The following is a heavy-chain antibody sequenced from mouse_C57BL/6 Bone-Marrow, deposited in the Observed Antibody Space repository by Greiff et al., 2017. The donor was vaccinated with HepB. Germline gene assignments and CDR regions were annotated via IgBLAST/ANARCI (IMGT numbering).Heavy chain of an antibody. Sequence: EVKLQESGGGLVQPGGSMKLSCVASGFTFSNYWMNWVRQSPEKGLEWVAQIRLKSDNYATHYAESVKGRFTISRDDSKSSVYLQMNNLRAEDTGIYYCTMYGNCFYFDYWGQGTTLTVSS. V-gene: IGHV6-3*01. J-gene: IGHJ2*01. D-gene: IGHD2-10*02. CDR1: GFTFSNYW. CDR2: IRLKSDNYAT. CDR3: TMYGNCFYFDY.